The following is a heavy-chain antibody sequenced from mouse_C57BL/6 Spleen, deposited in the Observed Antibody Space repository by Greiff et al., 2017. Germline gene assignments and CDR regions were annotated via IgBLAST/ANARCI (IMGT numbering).Heavy chain of an antibody. V-gene: IGHV1-18*01. J-gene: IGHJ4*01. Sequence: EVQLQESGPELVKPGASVKIPCKASGYTFTDYNMDWVKQSHGKSLEWIGDINPNNGGTIYNQKFKGKATLTVDKSSSTAYMELRSLTSEDTAVYYCARWDGGYYAMDYWGQGTSVTVSS. CDR3: ARWDGGYYAMDY. CDR2: INPNNGGT. CDR1: GYTFTDYN. D-gene: IGHD4-1*01.